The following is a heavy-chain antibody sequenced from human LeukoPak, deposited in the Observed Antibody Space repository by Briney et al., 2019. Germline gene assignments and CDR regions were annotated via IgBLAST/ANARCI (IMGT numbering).Heavy chain of an antibody. J-gene: IGHJ4*02. V-gene: IGHV3-9*01. D-gene: IGHD3-10*01. Sequence: GGSLRLSCAASGFTFDDYAMHWVRQAPGEGLELVSGISWNSGSIGYADSVKGRFTISRDNAKNSLYLQMNSLRAEDTALYYCAKDTGLWFGELFSYFDYWGQGTLVTVSS. CDR3: AKDTGLWFGELFSYFDY. CDR1: GFTFDDYA. CDR2: ISWNSGSI.